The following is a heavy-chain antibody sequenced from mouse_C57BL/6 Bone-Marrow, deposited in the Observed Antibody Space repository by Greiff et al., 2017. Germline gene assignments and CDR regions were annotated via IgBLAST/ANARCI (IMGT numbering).Heavy chain of an antibody. Sequence: VQLQQSGAELARPGASVKLSCKASGYTFTSYGISWVKQRTGQGLEWIGEIYPRSGNTYYNEKLKGKATLTADKSSSTAYMELRSLTSEDSAVYFCAKRYGSSSLYAMDYWGQGTSVTVSS. V-gene: IGHV1-81*01. J-gene: IGHJ4*01. CDR2: IYPRSGNT. D-gene: IGHD1-1*01. CDR1: GYTFTSYG. CDR3: AKRYGSSSLYAMDY.